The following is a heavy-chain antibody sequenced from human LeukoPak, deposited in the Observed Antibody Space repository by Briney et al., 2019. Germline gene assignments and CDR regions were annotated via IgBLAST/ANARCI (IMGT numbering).Heavy chain of an antibody. V-gene: IGHV4-38-2*02. Sequence: SETLSLTCTVSGYSISSGYYWGWIRQPPGKGLERIGSIYHSGSTYYNPSLKSRVTISVDTSKNQFSLKLSSVTAADTAVYYCARAAVWGSYRYPSPFDYWGQGTLVTVSS. J-gene: IGHJ4*02. CDR3: ARAAVWGSYRYPSPFDY. CDR2: IYHSGST. D-gene: IGHD3-16*02. CDR1: GYSISSGYY.